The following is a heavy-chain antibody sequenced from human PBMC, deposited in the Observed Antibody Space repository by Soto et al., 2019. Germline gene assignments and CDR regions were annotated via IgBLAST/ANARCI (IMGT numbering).Heavy chain of an antibody. CDR1: GYKVSTWHNFTSYW. Sequence: ESLKISCMGSGYKVSTWHNFTSYWIAWVRQMPGEGLEWMGIIYPGDSDIRYSPSFQGQVTISADKSISTAYLQWTSLKTSDTAMYYCARVPSVVTPGNDYFGLDVWGQGTTVTGLL. J-gene: IGHJ6*02. CDR3: ARVPSVVTPGNDYFGLDV. CDR2: IYPGDSDI. V-gene: IGHV5-51*01. D-gene: IGHD3-16*01.